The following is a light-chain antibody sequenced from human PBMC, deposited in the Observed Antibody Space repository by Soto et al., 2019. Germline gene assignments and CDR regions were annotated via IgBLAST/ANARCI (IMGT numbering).Light chain of an antibody. V-gene: IGKV1-8*01. J-gene: IGKJ1*01. CDR3: KQYYSYPRT. Sequence: AIRMTQSPSSFSASTGDRVTITCRASQGISSYLAWYQQKPRKAPNLLIYAASTLQSGVPSRFSGSGSGTDFTLTISCLQSEDFATDYCKQYYSYPRTFGQGTKVEIK. CDR2: AAS. CDR1: QGISSY.